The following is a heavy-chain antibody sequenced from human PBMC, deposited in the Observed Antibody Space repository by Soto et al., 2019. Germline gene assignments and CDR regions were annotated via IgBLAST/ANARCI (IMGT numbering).Heavy chain of an antibody. D-gene: IGHD3-9*01. J-gene: IGHJ3*02. CDR2: IYHSGST. CDR3: ARGVLRYFDWQSGVDAFDI. CDR1: SGSISSSNW. V-gene: IGHV4-4*02. Sequence: PSETLSLTCAVSSGSISSSNWWSWVRQPPGKGLEWIGEIYHSGSTNYNPSLKSRVTISVDKSKNQFSLKLSSVTAADTAVYYCARGVLRYFDWQSGVDAFDIWGQGTMVTVSS.